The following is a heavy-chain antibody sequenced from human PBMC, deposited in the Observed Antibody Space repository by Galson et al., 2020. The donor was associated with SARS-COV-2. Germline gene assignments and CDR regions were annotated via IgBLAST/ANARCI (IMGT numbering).Heavy chain of an antibody. CDR3: ARGGVIAAQYPYNLDD. CDR2: MSPSGGSR. Sequence: GESLKISCKASGYTFTNYYIHWVRQAPGQGLEWMGVMSPSGGSRSDAQKFQGRVTLTSATSTGTMYMELSSLRSEDTAVYYCARGGVIAAQYPYNLDDWGQGTLVTVSS. D-gene: IGHD3-10*01. CDR1: GYTFTNYY. V-gene: IGHV1-46*01. J-gene: IGHJ4*02.